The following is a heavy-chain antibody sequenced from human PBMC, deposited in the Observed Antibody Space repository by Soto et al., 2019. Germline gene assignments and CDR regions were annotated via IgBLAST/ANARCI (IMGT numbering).Heavy chain of an antibody. CDR1: GFTFGDYA. CDR3: TRIRISMIVVARCAFDI. Sequence: SLRLSCTASGFTFGDYAMSWFRQAPGKGLEWVGFIRSKAYGGTTEYAASVKGRFTIPRDDSKGTAYLQMNSLKTEATAVYYSTRIRISMIVVARCAFDICGQRTMVTVSS. J-gene: IGHJ3*02. D-gene: IGHD3-22*01. CDR2: IRSKAYGGTT. V-gene: IGHV3-49*03.